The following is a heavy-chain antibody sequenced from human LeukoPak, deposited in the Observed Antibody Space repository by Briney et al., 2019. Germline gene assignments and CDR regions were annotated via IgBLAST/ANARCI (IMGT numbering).Heavy chain of an antibody. CDR1: GVTFRDYA. CDR3: AIVFDWAVAH. V-gene: IGHV3-23*01. CDR2: ISGSGGST. Sequence: GGSLRLSCAASGVTFRDYAMSLVRQAPGKGLEWVSGISGSGGSTYFADSVKGRFTHSRGNSKNTLYPQTDILRAEHTAVYYCAIVFDWAVAHWGQGTLVTVSS. D-gene: IGHD3-9*01. J-gene: IGHJ4*02.